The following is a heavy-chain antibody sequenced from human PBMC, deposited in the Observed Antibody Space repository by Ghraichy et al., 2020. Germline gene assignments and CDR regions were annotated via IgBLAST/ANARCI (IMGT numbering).Heavy chain of an antibody. CDR1: GFSFGSYG. CDR2: ISYDGSGE. J-gene: IGHJ6*02. D-gene: IGHD2-15*01. Sequence: GESLNISCAASGFSFGSYGMHWVRQAPGKGLDWVAVISYDGSGEDYADSVKGRFTISRDNSKSTLYLQMNSLTADDTAVYYCAKDIVGQHSYYGMDVWGQGTAVTVSS. CDR3: AKDIVGQHSYYGMDV. V-gene: IGHV3-30*18.